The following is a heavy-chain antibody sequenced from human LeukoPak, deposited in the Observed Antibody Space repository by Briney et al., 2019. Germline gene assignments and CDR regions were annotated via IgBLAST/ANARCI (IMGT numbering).Heavy chain of an antibody. CDR3: ARGGSGSHSTFMGMDV. V-gene: IGHV3-30*03. Sequence: GGSLRLSCAASGFTFSSYGMQWVRQAPGKGLEWVAVISYDGSNKYYADSVKGRFTISRDNSKNTLYLQMNSLRAEDTAVYYCARGGSGSHSTFMGMDVWGQGTTVTVSS. CDR2: ISYDGSNK. D-gene: IGHD3-10*01. J-gene: IGHJ6*02. CDR1: GFTFSSYG.